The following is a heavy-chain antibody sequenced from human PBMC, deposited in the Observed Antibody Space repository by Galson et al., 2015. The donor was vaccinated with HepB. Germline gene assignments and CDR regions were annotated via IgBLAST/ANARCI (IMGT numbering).Heavy chain of an antibody. CDR1: GYIFTDFG. CDR2: ISAYNGNM. D-gene: IGHD6-13*01. CDR3: TRDLGGAPGIFFDY. J-gene: IGHJ4*02. V-gene: IGHV1-18*04. Sequence: SVKVSCKASGYIFTDFGISWVRQAPGQGLEWMGWISAYNGNMKYAQNLQGGVTMTTDTSTSTAYMEPRSLTSDDTAMYYCTRDLGGAPGIFFDYWCQGTLVTVSS.